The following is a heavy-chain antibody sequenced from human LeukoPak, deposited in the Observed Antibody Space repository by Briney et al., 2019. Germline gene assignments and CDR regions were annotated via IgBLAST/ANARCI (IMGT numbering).Heavy chain of an antibody. D-gene: IGHD3-22*01. J-gene: IGHJ4*02. CDR2: INPNSGGT. V-gene: IGHV1-2*06. CDR1: GYTFTGYY. Sequence: ASVKVSCKASGYTFTGYYMHWVRQAPGQGLEWMGRINPNSGGTNYAQKFQSRVTMTRDTSISTAYMELSRLRSDDTAVYYCARTRRYYYDSSGYYDYDYWGQGTLVTVSS. CDR3: ARTRRYYYDSSGYYDYDY.